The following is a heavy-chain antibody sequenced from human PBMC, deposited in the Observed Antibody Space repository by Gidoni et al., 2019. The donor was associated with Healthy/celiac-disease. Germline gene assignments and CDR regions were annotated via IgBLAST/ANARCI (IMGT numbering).Heavy chain of an antibody. V-gene: IGHV3-9*01. CDR1: GFTFADYA. D-gene: IGHD2-2*01. J-gene: IGHJ6*03. Sequence: EVQLVESGGGLVQPGRSLRLSCAASGFTFADYAMHWVRQAPGKGLEWVSGISWNSGSIGYADSVKGRFTISRDNAKNSLYLQMNSLRAEDTALYYCAKDKQYQLLFNGYMDVWGKGTTVTVSS. CDR2: ISWNSGSI. CDR3: AKDKQYQLLFNGYMDV.